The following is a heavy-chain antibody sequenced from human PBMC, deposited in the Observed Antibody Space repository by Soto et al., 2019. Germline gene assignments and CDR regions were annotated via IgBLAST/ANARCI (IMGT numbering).Heavy chain of an antibody. V-gene: IGHV1-69*12. D-gene: IGHD3-22*01. CDR3: ARAQYYYDSSGYSIPYYYYYGMDV. Sequence: QVQLVQSGAEVKKPGSSVKVSCKASGGTFSSYAISWVRQAPGQGLEWMGGIIPIFGTANYAQKFQGRVTITADESTSTAYMELSSLRSEDTAVYYCARAQYYYDSSGYSIPYYYYYGMDVWGQGTTVTVSS. CDR2: IIPIFGTA. CDR1: GGTFSSYA. J-gene: IGHJ6*02.